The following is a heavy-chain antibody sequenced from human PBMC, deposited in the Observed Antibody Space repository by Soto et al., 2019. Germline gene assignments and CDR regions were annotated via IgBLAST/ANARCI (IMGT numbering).Heavy chain of an antibody. J-gene: IGHJ2*01. V-gene: IGHV2-5*02. CDR2: IYCDDDK. Sequence: QITLKVSGPALVKPRQPLTLTCTFSGFSLSTSGVGVGWIRQPPGKAREWLALIYCDDDKRYRPSLKSKLTITKGTSKNQVFLTMTNMDPVDTATYYCAHLLTPYWYFELWGRGTLVTVSS. CDR1: GFSLSTSGVG. CDR3: AHLLTPYWYFEL. D-gene: IGHD7-27*01.